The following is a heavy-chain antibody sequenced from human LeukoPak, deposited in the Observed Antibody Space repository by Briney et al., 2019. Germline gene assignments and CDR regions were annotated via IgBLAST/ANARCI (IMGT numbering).Heavy chain of an antibody. CDR3: ARLRYSDY. Sequence: GGSLRLSCAASGFTFSNAWMNWVRQAPGKGLEWVSVIYSGGSTYYADSVKGRFTISRDNSKNTLYLQMNSLRAEDTAVYYCARLRYSDYWGQGTLVTVSS. V-gene: IGHV3-53*01. J-gene: IGHJ4*02. CDR2: IYSGGST. CDR1: GFTFSNAW. D-gene: IGHD2-21*01.